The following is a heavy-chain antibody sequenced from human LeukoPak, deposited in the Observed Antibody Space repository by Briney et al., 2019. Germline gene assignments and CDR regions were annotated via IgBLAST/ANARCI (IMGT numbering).Heavy chain of an antibody. D-gene: IGHD3-22*01. J-gene: IGHJ4*02. Sequence: ASVKVSCKASGYTFTGYYMHWVRQAPGQGLEWMGWINTNSGGTNYAQKFQGRVTMTRDTSISTAYMELSRLRSDDTAVYYCARDTVYDSSGYYWNYFDYWGQGTLVTVSS. CDR3: ARDTVYDSSGYYWNYFDY. CDR2: INTNSGGT. V-gene: IGHV1-2*02. CDR1: GYTFTGYY.